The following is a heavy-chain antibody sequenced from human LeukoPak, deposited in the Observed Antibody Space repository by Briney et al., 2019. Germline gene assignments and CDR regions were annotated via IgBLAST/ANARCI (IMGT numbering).Heavy chain of an antibody. CDR3: ARDLIQLGLRIYYYYGMDV. V-gene: IGHV1-69*01. J-gene: IGHJ6*02. D-gene: IGHD5-18*01. CDR2: IIPIFGTA. CDR1: GGTFSSYA. Sequence: SVKVSCKASGGTFSSYAISWVRQAPGQGLEWMGGIIPIFGTANYAQKFQGRVTITADESTSTAYMELSSLRSEDTAVYYCARDLIQLGLRIYYYYGMDVWGQGTTVTVSS.